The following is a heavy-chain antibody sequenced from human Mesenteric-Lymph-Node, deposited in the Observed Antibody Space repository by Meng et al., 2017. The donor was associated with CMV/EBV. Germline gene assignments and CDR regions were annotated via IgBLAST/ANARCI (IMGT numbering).Heavy chain of an antibody. CDR1: GLSFSSYA. D-gene: IGHD6-13*01. J-gene: IGHJ3*01. V-gene: IGHV3-64*02. Sequence: GGSLRLSCTASGLSFSSYAMNWVRQAPGKGLEYVSAISGNGGRTYYADSVKGRFTISRDNSKKTLYLQMGSLRTEDTAVYYCAREAAGGVFSDFWGQGTMVTVSS. CDR2: ISGNGGRT. CDR3: AREAAGGVFSDF.